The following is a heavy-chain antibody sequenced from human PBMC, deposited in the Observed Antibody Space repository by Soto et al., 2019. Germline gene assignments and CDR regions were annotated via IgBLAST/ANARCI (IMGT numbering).Heavy chain of an antibody. CDR3: AKECSGGSCDAFGAFDI. CDR1: GLTISSYA. V-gene: IGHV3-23*01. J-gene: IGHJ3*02. Sequence: VGPMRHPWAASGLTISSYAMIWVRQAPGKGLEWVSAISGSGGSTYYADSVKGRFTISRDNSKNTLYLQMNSLRAEDTAVYYCAKECSGGSCDAFGAFDIWGQGTMVTVSS. CDR2: ISGSGGST. D-gene: IGHD2-15*01.